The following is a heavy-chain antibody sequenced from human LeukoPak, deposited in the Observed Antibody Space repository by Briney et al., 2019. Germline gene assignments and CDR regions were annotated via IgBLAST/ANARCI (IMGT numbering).Heavy chain of an antibody. Sequence: SGTLSLTCNVSGASISYLYWSWIRQPPGRPLEWLGYLFYSGGTNYNPSLASRVTISGDTSKNQFSLHLRSVTTADTAIYFCANGKYCDYVDHWGQGIMVIVSS. CDR1: GASISYLY. V-gene: IGHV4-59*01. CDR2: LFYSGGT. CDR3: ANGKYCDYVDH. D-gene: IGHD1-26*01. J-gene: IGHJ4*02.